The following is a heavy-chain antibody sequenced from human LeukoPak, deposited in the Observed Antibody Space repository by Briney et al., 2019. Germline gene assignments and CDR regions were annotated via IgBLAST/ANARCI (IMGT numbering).Heavy chain of an antibody. CDR3: ARVGAEWEPNWFDP. CDR2: IYYSGST. J-gene: IGHJ5*02. D-gene: IGHD1-26*01. Sequence: SETLSLTCTVSGGSISSYYWSWIRQPPGKGLEWIGYIYYSGSTNYNPSLKSRVTISVDTSKNRFSLKLSSVTAADTAVYYCARVGAEWEPNWFDPWGQGTLVTASS. CDR1: GGSISSYY. V-gene: IGHV4-59*01.